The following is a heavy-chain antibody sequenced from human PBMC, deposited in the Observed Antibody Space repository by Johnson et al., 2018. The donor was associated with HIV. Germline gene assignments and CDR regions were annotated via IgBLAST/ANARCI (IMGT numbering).Heavy chain of an antibody. J-gene: IGHJ3*02. CDR3: AKDPPSTGWYAFDI. CDR2: ISYDGSNK. V-gene: IGHV3-30*18. CDR1: GFTFSSYG. Sequence: VQLVESGGGVVQPGRPLRLSCAASGFTFSSYGMHWVRQAPGKGLAWVAVISYDGSNKYYADSVKGRFTISRDNSKNTLYLQMNSLRAEDTAVYYCAKDPPSTGWYAFDIWGQGTMVIVSS. D-gene: IGHD1-1*01.